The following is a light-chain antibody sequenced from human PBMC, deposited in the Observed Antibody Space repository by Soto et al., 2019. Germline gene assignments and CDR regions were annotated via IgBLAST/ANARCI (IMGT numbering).Light chain of an antibody. CDR3: ATWDDSLNGAV. CDR1: TSNIGSST. V-gene: IGLV1-44*01. J-gene: IGLJ7*01. CDR2: SNN. Sequence: QSVLTQPPSASGTPGQKVTISCSGSTSNIGSSTVNWYQQLPGTAPKLLIYSNNQRPSGVPDRFSGSKSGTSASLAISGLESEDGAQYYCATWDDSLNGAVFGGGTQLTVL.